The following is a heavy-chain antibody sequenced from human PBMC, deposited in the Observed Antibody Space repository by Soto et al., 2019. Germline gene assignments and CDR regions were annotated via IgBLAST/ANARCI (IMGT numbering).Heavy chain of an antibody. J-gene: IGHJ6*02. CDR1: GYSFTSYW. CDR3: ARHGAVDTAMVTGGYYGMDV. D-gene: IGHD5-18*01. Sequence: GESLKISCKGSGYSFTSYWIGWVRQMPGKGLEWMGIIYPGDSDTRYSPSFQGQVTISADKSISTAYLQWSSLKASDTAMYYCARHGAVDTAMVTGGYYGMDVWGQGTTVTVSS. CDR2: IYPGDSDT. V-gene: IGHV5-51*01.